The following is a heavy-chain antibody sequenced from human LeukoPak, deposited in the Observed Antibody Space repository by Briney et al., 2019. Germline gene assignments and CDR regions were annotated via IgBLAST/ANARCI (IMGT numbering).Heavy chain of an antibody. CDR1: VFTVSSNY. J-gene: IGHJ6*02. V-gene: IGHV3-53*01. CDR2: IYSGGST. Sequence: GGSLRLSCAASVFTVSSNYMSWVRQAPGKGLEWVSVIYSGGSTYYADSVKGRFTISRDNSKNTLYLQMNSLRAEDTAVYYCARDSPKYGMDVWGQGTTVTVSS. CDR3: ARDSPKYGMDV.